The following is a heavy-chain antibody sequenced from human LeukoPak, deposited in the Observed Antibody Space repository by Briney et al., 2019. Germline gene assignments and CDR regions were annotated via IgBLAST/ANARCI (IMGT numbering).Heavy chain of an antibody. CDR1: GFTFSSYA. Sequence: PGESLRLSCAASGFTFSSYAMHWVRQAPGKGLEWVAVISYDGSNKYYADSVKGRFTISRDNSKNTLYLQMNSLRAEDTAVYYCAKDGSSSWYYFDYWGQGTLVTVSS. J-gene: IGHJ4*02. CDR3: AKDGSSSWYYFDY. CDR2: ISYDGSNK. V-gene: IGHV3-30*04. D-gene: IGHD6-13*01.